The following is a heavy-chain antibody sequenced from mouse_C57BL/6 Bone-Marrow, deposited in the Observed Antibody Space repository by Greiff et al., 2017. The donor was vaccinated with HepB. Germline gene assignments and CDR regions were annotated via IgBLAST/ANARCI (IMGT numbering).Heavy chain of an antibody. CDR3: VRPPYYGYDWYFDV. Sequence: DVMLVESGGGLVQPKGSLKLSCAASGFSFNTYAMNWVRQAPGKGLEWVARIRSKSNNYATYYADSVKDRFTISRDDSESMLYLQMNNLKTEDTAMYYCVRPPYYGYDWYFDVWGTGTTVTVSS. V-gene: IGHV10-1*01. CDR1: GFSFNTYA. J-gene: IGHJ1*03. CDR2: IRSKSNNYAT. D-gene: IGHD2-9*01.